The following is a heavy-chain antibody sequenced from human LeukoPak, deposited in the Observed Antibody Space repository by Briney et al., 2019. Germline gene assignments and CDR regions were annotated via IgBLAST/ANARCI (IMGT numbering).Heavy chain of an antibody. CDR1: GYTFTSYD. Sequence: GASVKVSCKASGYTFTSYDINWVRQATGQGLEWMGWMNPNSGNTGYAQKFQGRVTMTRNTSISTAYMELSSLRPEDTAVYYCARGGYDFWSGYSWFDPWGQGTLVTVSS. J-gene: IGHJ5*02. CDR2: MNPNSGNT. CDR3: ARGGYDFWSGYSWFDP. V-gene: IGHV1-8*01. D-gene: IGHD3-3*01.